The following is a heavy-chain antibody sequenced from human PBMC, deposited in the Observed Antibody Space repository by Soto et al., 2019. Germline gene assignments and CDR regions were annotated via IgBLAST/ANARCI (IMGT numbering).Heavy chain of an antibody. CDR2: IYYSGST. Sequence: SETLCLTCTVSGGSISGSSYYWGWIRQPPGKGLEWIGSIYYSGSTYYNPSLKSRVTISVDTSKNHFSLNLSFVTAADTAVYYCTTLTSSWSFDYWGQGTLVTVSS. D-gene: IGHD6-13*01. CDR3: TTLTSSWSFDY. J-gene: IGHJ4*02. CDR1: GGSISGSSYY. V-gene: IGHV4-39*02.